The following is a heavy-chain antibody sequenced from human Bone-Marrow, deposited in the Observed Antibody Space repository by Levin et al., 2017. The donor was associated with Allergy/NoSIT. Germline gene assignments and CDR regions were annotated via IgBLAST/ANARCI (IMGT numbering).Heavy chain of an antibody. CDR1: GFIFSSSA. Sequence: RGESLKISCAASGFIFSSSAMSWVRQAPGKGLEWVSSISGSDDSTYYTDSVKGRLTISRDNSKNTIYLQMNSLRAEDTAIYYCAKVRRGLDAFDIWGQGTMVTVSS. CDR2: ISGSDDST. CDR3: AKVRRGLDAFDI. V-gene: IGHV3-23*01. J-gene: IGHJ3*02. D-gene: IGHD3/OR15-3a*01.